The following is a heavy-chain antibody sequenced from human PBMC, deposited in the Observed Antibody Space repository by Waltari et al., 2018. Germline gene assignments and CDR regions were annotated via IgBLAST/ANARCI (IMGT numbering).Heavy chain of an antibody. CDR3: ATSTGIAVAGTGIDAFDI. Sequence: QVQLVQSGAEVKKPGASVKVSCKVSGYTLTALSMHWVRQAPGKGLEWMGGFDPEDGETIYAQKFQGRVTMTEDTSTDTAYMELSSLRSEDTAVYYCATSTGIAVAGTGIDAFDIWGQGTMVTVSS. V-gene: IGHV1-24*01. D-gene: IGHD6-19*01. J-gene: IGHJ3*02. CDR2: FDPEDGET. CDR1: GYTLTALS.